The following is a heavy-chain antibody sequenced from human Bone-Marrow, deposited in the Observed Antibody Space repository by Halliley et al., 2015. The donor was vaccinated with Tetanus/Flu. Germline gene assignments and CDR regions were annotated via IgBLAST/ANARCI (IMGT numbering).Heavy chain of an antibody. V-gene: IGHV4-59*01. CDR2: IDNSGST. Sequence: IGYIDNSGSTNYSPSLKSRVSISVDTSKDQFSLNLNSVTAADTAVYYCARSLSAAGHYFDYWGQGALVTVSS. CDR3: ARSLSAAGHYFDY. J-gene: IGHJ4*02. D-gene: IGHD6-13*01.